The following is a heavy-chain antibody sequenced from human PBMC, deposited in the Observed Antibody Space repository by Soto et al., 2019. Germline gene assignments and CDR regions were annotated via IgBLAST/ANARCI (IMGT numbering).Heavy chain of an antibody. Sequence: GSVKVSCKASGYTFTSYAMHWVRQAPGQRLEWMGWINAGNGNTKYSQKFQGRVTITRDTSASTAYMELSSLRSEDTAVYYCASSGITNYYYGMDVWGQGTKVTVYS. J-gene: IGHJ6*02. CDR3: ASSGITNYYYGMDV. CDR2: INAGNGNT. D-gene: IGHD3-10*01. CDR1: GYTFTSYA. V-gene: IGHV1-3*01.